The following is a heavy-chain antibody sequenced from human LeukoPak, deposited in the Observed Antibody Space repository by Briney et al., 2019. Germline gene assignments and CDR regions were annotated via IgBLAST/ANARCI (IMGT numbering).Heavy chain of an antibody. J-gene: IGHJ4*02. CDR1: GFIFSAYW. CDR2: ISSSSSYI. Sequence: GGSLRLSCAASGFIFSAYWMTWVRQAPGKGLEWVSSISSSSSYIYYADSVKGRFTISRDNAKNSLYLQMNSLRAEDTAVYYCARSRAKYSSSWYPFDYWGQGTLVTVSS. CDR3: ARSRAKYSSSWYPFDY. D-gene: IGHD6-13*01. V-gene: IGHV3-21*01.